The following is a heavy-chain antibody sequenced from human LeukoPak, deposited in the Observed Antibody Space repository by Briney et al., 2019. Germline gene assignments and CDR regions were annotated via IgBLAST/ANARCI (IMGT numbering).Heavy chain of an antibody. CDR2: ISSNGGGT. D-gene: IGHD2-2*01. CDR1: GFTFSTYA. J-gene: IGHJ5*02. V-gene: IGHV3-64*04. CDR3: ARGHYQLS. Sequence: GGSLRLSCSASGFTFSTYAMHWVRQAPGKGLEYVSAISSNGGGTYYADSVKGRFTISRDNAKNSLYLQMNSLRAEDTAVYYCARGHYQLSWGQGILVAVSS.